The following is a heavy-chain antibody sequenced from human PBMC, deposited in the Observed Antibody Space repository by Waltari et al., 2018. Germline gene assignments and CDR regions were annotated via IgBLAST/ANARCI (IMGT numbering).Heavy chain of an antibody. CDR1: GFNFNIYG. Sequence: QVFLVESGGGVVQPGDSLRLSCVSSGFNFNIYGMHWVRQAPGKGLEWVAFTRFDGINKHYADSVKGRFTISRDNAKNSLYLQLNSLRAEDTAVYYCATGGWGFYLGYWGQGTLVTVSS. J-gene: IGHJ4*02. CDR2: TRFDGINK. D-gene: IGHD7-27*01. V-gene: IGHV3-30*02. CDR3: ATGGWGFYLGY.